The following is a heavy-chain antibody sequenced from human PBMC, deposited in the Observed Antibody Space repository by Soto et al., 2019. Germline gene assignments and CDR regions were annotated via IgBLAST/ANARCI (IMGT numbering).Heavy chain of an antibody. D-gene: IGHD6-6*01. J-gene: IGHJ5*02. CDR2: INAHSGGT. V-gene: IGHV1-2*02. CDR1: GFSFTGYY. CDR3: AKDLTRQLAYWLDP. Sequence: ASVKVSCKASGFSFTGYYIHWLRQAPGQGLEWMGWINAHSGGTEYAQKFQGRVTLTRDTSIATAYLALTSLTSGDTALYYCAKDLTRQLAYWLDPWGQGTQVTVSS.